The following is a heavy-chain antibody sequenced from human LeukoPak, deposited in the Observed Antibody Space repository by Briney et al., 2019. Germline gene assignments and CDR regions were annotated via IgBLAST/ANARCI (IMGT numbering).Heavy chain of an antibody. J-gene: IGHJ4*02. CDR1: GFTFSSYS. Sequence: GGSLRLSCAASGFTFSSYSMNWVRQAPGKGLEWVSYISSSSSTRYYADSVKGRFTISRDNAKNSLYLQMNSLRDEDTAVYYCARDLPPGSSGWYLGYWGQRTLVTVSS. CDR3: ARDLPPGSSGWYLGY. V-gene: IGHV3-48*02. D-gene: IGHD6-19*01. CDR2: ISSSSSTR.